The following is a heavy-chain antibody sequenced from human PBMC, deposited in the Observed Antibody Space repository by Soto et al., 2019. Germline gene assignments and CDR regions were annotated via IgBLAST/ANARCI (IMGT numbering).Heavy chain of an antibody. CDR2: IKQDGSEK. Sequence: GGSLRLSCAASGFTFSSYWMRWVRQAPGKGLGWVANIKQDGSEKYYVDSVKGRFTISRDNAKNSLYLQMNSLRAEDTAVYYCARDEVGATPDYWGQGTLVTVSS. CDR1: GFTFSSYW. J-gene: IGHJ4*02. CDR3: ARDEVGATPDY. V-gene: IGHV3-7*01. D-gene: IGHD1-26*01.